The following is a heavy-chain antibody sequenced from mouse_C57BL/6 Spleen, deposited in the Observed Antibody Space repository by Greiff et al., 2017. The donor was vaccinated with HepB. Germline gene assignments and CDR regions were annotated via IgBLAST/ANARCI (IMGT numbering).Heavy chain of an antibody. Sequence: VQGVESGAELAKPGASVKLSCKASGYTFTSYWMHWVKQRPGQGLEWIGYINPSSGYTKYNQKFKDKATLTADKSSSTAYMQLSSLTYEDSAVYYYARYSNYGNSPACFAYWGQGTLVTVSA. CDR3: ARYSNYGNSPACFAY. D-gene: IGHD2-1*01. J-gene: IGHJ3*01. V-gene: IGHV1-7*01. CDR2: INPSSGYT. CDR1: GYTFTSYW.